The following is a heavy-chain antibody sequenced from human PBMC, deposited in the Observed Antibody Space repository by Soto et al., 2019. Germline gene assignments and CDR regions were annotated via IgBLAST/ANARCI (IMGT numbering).Heavy chain of an antibody. CDR1: GGSISSSSYY. Sequence: QLQLQESGPGLVKPSETLSLTCTVSGGSISSSSYYWGWIRQPPGKGLEWIGSIYYSGSTYYNPSLKSRVTISVDTSKNQFSLKLSSVTAADTAVYYCARHSNYGDYVDYWGQGTLVTVSS. J-gene: IGHJ4*02. CDR2: IYYSGST. CDR3: ARHSNYGDYVDY. D-gene: IGHD4-17*01. V-gene: IGHV4-39*01.